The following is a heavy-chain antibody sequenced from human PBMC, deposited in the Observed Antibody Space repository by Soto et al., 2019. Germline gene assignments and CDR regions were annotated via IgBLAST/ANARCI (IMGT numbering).Heavy chain of an antibody. CDR1: GGSISSYY. V-gene: IGHV4-59*01. J-gene: IGHJ4*02. D-gene: IGHD2-15*01. Sequence: SETLSLNCAVSGGSISSYYWSWIRQPPGKGLEWIGYIYYSGSTNYNPSLKSRVTISVDTSKNQFSLKLSSVTAADTAVYYCARELKYGGAFDYWGQGTLVTVSS. CDR3: ARELKYGGAFDY. CDR2: IYYSGST.